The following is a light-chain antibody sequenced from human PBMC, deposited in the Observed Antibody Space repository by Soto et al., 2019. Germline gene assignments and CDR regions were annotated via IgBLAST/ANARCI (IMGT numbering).Light chain of an antibody. Sequence: EIVLTQSPATLSLSPGERATLSCRASQNSNSHLAWYQQKPGQVPRLLIYDASNRAAGITARFSGSGSGTDFPLTISSLEPEDFAVYYCQRGSWPRTFGQGTKVEIK. CDR2: DAS. J-gene: IGKJ1*01. CDR1: QNSNSH. CDR3: QRGSWPRT. V-gene: IGKV3-11*01.